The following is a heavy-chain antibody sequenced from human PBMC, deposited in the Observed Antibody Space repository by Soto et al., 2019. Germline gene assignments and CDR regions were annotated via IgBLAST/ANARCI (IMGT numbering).Heavy chain of an antibody. J-gene: IGHJ4*02. V-gene: IGHV4-4*07. CDR3: ARERYGDYGVDY. CDR2: IYTSGST. Sequence: SETQSLTYPGCDASISSYYCCWLRQPAGKGLEWIGRIYTSGSTNYNPSLKSRVTMSVETSKNQFSLKLSSVTAADTAVYYCARERYGDYGVDYWGQGTLVTVSS. CDR1: DASISSYY. D-gene: IGHD4-17*01.